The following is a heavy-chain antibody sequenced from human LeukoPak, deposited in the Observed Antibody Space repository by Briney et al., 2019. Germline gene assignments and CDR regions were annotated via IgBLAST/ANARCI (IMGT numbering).Heavy chain of an antibody. D-gene: IGHD3-16*01. CDR1: GFTLSSYW. CDR2: ISENGGRT. J-gene: IGHJ3*02. Sequence: GGSLRLSCAASGFTLSSYWMHWVRQAPGKGLEYVSAISENGGRTYYANSVKGRFTNSRDNYKNTLYLQMYRLRAEDMAVYYCERDGVGGWAFDIWGQGTMVTVSS. CDR3: ERDGVGGWAFDI. V-gene: IGHV3-64*01.